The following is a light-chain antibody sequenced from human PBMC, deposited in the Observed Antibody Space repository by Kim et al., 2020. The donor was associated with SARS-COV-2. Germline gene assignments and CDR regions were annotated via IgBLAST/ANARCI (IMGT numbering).Light chain of an antibody. CDR3: QQYNNWPPLT. CDR1: QSVSRN. Sequence: SPGERATLSCRASQSVSRNLAWYQQKPGQAPRLIIYGASTSATGIPARFSASGSGTEFTLTISSLQSEDFAVYYCQQYNNWPPLTFGGGTKVEIK. V-gene: IGKV3-15*01. J-gene: IGKJ4*01. CDR2: GAS.